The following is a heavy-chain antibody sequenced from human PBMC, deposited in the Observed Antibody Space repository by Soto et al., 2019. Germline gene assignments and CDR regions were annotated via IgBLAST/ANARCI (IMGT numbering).Heavy chain of an antibody. CDR2: ISTSGSTI. V-gene: IGHV3-11*01. Sequence: QVQLVESGGGVVKPGGSLRLSCAASGFTFSDYYMSWIRQAPGKGLECISYISTSGSTIYYADSVKGRFTISRDNSKNALYLQMNSLRAEDTAVYYCARDTPVSGYYYYYGMDVWGQGTTVTVSS. CDR1: GFTFSDYY. CDR3: ARDTPVSGYYYYYGMDV. J-gene: IGHJ6*02.